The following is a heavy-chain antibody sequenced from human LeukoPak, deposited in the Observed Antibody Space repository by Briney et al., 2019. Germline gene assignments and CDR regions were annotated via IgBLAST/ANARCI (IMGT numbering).Heavy chain of an antibody. J-gene: IGHJ4*02. CDR3: ARGWPDGYGSFDY. CDR2: IYSSGRT. V-gene: IGHV4-59*10. CDR1: GGSFSGYY. Sequence: PSETLSLTCAVYGGSFSGYYWSWIRQPAGEGLEWIGRIYSSGRTHYSPSLKSRVAISVDTSKNQFSLKLSSVTAADTAVYYCARGWPDGYGSFDYWGQGTLVTVSS. D-gene: IGHD5-24*01.